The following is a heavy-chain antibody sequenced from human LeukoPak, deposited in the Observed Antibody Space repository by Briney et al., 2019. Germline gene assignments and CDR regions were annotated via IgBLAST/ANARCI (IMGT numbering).Heavy chain of an antibody. CDR2: IRSDGSST. J-gene: IGHJ4*02. CDR3: APIGAGY. Sequence: SGGSLRLSCAASGIHFTGYWHWVRQAPGKGLVWVSLIRSDGSSTTYADSVKGRFTISRDSAKNTLYLQMNSLRVEDTAVYYCAPIGAGYWGQGTLVTVSS. D-gene: IGHD4/OR15-4a*01. V-gene: IGHV3-74*03. CDR1: GIHFTGYW.